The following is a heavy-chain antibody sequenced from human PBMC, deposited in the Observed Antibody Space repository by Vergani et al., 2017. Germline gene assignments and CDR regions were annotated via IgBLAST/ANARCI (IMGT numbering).Heavy chain of an antibody. D-gene: IGHD1-26*01. V-gene: IGHV3-23*04. CDR3: ARDVLPWDGHYFEY. CDR1: GFTFSSYG. J-gene: IGHJ4*02. CDR2: ISGSGGRA. Sequence: VQLVESGGGVVQPGTSLRLSCVVSGFTFSSYGMYWVRQAPGKGLEWVSVISGSGGRAKYADSVKGRFTVSRDNSKKTLYLQLNRVRAEDTAVYYCARDVLPWDGHYFEYWGQGTLVTVSS.